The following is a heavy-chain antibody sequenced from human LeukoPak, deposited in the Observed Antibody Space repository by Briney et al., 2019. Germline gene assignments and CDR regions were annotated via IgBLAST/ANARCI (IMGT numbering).Heavy chain of an antibody. CDR1: GGSFSGYY. V-gene: IGHV4-34*01. CDR2: INHSGST. J-gene: IGHJ5*02. Sequence: KASETLSLTCAVYGGSFSGYYWSWLRQPPGKGLEWIGEINHSGSTNYNPSPKSRVTISVDTSKNQFSLKLSSVTAADTAVYYCASLSRYYYGSGSHNWFDPWGQGTLVTVSS. CDR3: ASLSRYYYGSGSHNWFDP. D-gene: IGHD3-10*01.